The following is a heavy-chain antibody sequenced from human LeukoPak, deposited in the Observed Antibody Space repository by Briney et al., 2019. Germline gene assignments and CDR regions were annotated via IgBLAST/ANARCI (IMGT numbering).Heavy chain of an antibody. D-gene: IGHD3-3*01. Sequence: GASVKVSCKASGYTFTGYYMHWVRQAPGQGLEWMGWINPNSGGTNYAQKFQGRVTMTRDTSISTAYMELSRLRSDDTAVYYCARGVYYDFWSGYFGTAYNWFDPWGQGTLVTVSS. CDR1: GYTFTGYY. V-gene: IGHV1-2*02. CDR2: INPNSGGT. CDR3: ARGVYYDFWSGYFGTAYNWFDP. J-gene: IGHJ5*02.